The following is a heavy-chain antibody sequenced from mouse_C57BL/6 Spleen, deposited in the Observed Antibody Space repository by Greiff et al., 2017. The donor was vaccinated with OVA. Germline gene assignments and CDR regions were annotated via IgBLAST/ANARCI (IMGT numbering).Heavy chain of an antibody. D-gene: IGHD3-2*02. CDR3: ARSEGTAQAPWFAY. Sequence: VQLQQPGAELVKPGASVKMSCKASGYTFTSYWITWVKQRPGQGLEWIGDIYPGSGSTNYNEKFKSTATLTVDTSSSTAYMQLSSLTSEDSAVYYCARSEGTAQAPWFAYWGQGTLVTVSA. CDR2: IYPGSGST. J-gene: IGHJ3*01. V-gene: IGHV1-55*01. CDR1: GYTFTSYW.